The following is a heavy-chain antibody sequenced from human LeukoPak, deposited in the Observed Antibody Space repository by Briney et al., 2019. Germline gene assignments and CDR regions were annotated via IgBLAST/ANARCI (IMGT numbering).Heavy chain of an antibody. Sequence: GESLKISCKGSGYNFTNYWVGWVRQLPGKGLEWMGIIYPGDSDTTYSPSFQGQVTISADRSINTAYLQWSSLKASDSAMHYCAASVKAWFDPWGQGTLVTVSS. CDR3: AASVKAWFDP. D-gene: IGHD4-11*01. J-gene: IGHJ5*02. CDR1: GYNFTNYW. V-gene: IGHV5-51*01. CDR2: IYPGDSDT.